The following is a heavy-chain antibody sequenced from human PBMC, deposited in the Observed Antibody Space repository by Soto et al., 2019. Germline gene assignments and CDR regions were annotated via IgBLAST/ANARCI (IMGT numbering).Heavy chain of an antibody. J-gene: IGHJ4*02. V-gene: IGHV3-15*01. CDR3: TTDSLRFLDPVDY. Sequence: GGSLRLSCAGSGFTFSNAWMSWVRQAPGKGLEWVGRIKSKTDGGTTDYAAPVKGRFTISRDDSKNTLYLQMNSLKTEDTAVYYCTTDSLRFLDPVDYWGQGALVTVSS. CDR1: GFTFSNAW. D-gene: IGHD3-3*01. CDR2: IKSKTDGGTT.